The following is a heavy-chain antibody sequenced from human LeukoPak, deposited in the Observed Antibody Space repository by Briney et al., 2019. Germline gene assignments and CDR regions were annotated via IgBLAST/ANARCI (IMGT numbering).Heavy chain of an antibody. V-gene: IGHV4-39*07. Sequence: SETLSLTCTVSGGSISSSSYYWGWIRQPPGKGLEWIGSIYYSGSTYYNPSLKSRVTISVDTSKNQFSLKLSSVTAADTAVYYCARGYSSSWYRSGFWFDPWGQGTLVTVSS. D-gene: IGHD6-13*01. J-gene: IGHJ5*02. CDR1: GGSISSSSYY. CDR2: IYYSGST. CDR3: ARGYSSSWYRSGFWFDP.